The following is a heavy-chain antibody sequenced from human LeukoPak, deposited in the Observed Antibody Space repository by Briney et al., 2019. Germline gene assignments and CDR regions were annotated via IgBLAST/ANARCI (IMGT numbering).Heavy chain of an antibody. V-gene: IGHV1-69*04. CDR1: GGTFSSYA. J-gene: IGHJ3*02. CDR3: ASKGSGYSYGYLSLGPFDI. D-gene: IGHD5-18*01. CDR2: IIPILGIA. Sequence: GASVEVSCKASGGTFSSYAISWVRQAPGQGLEWMGRIIPILGIANYAQKFQGRVTITADKSTSTAYMELSSLRSEDTAVYYCASKGSGYSYGYLSLGPFDIWGQGTMVTVSS.